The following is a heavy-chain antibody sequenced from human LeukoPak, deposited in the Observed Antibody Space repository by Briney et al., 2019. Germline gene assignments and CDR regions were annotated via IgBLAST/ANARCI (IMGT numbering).Heavy chain of an antibody. CDR1: GYTFTGYY. CDR3: AREPTYYDFWSGQPNWFDP. Sequence: ASVKVSCKASGYTFTGYYMHWVRQAPGQGLEWMGRINPNSGGTNYAQKFQGRVTMTRDTSISTAYMELSRLRSDDTAVYYCAREPTYYDFWSGQPNWFDPRGQGTLVTVSS. J-gene: IGHJ5*02. V-gene: IGHV1-2*06. D-gene: IGHD3-3*01. CDR2: INPNSGGT.